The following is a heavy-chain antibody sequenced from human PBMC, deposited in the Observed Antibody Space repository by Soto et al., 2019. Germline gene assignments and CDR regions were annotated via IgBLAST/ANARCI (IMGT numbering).Heavy chain of an antibody. V-gene: IGHV1-69*01. Sequence: QVQLVQSGAEVKKPGSSVKVSCKASGGTFSSYAISWVRQAPGQGLEWMGGIIPIFGTANYAQKFQGRVTITADESTSTAYMELSSLRSEDTAVYYWARDNYYDSSGYYYASFDYWGQGTLVTVSS. CDR2: IIPIFGTA. J-gene: IGHJ4*02. CDR3: ARDNYYDSSGYYYASFDY. D-gene: IGHD3-22*01. CDR1: GGTFSSYA.